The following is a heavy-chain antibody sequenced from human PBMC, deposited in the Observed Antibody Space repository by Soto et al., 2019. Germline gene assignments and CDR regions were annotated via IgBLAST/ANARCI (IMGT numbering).Heavy chain of an antibody. Sequence: QVHLVQSGAEVKKPGASVKVSCKGSGYTFTSYGITWVRQAPGQVLEWMGWISAHNGNTDYAQKLQGRVTVTRDTSRSTASVEVRSLRSADTAVYYCARGRYGDYWGQGALVTVSS. D-gene: IGHD1-1*01. CDR3: ARGRYGDY. V-gene: IGHV1-18*01. CDR2: ISAHNGNT. CDR1: GYTFTSYG. J-gene: IGHJ4*02.